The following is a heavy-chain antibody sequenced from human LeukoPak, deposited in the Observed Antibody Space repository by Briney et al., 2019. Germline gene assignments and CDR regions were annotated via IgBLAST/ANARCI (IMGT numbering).Heavy chain of an antibody. CDR3: AREGDGGYKFDY. D-gene: IGHD5-24*01. CDR1: GGPFSSNA. V-gene: IGHV1-69*01. Sequence: SVQVSFKASGGPFSSNAISWVRPAPGQGLEWMGEIIPIFGTANYAQKFHGRVTITADESTSTAYMELSSLRSEDTAVYYCAREGDGGYKFDYWGLGTLVTVS. J-gene: IGHJ4*02. CDR2: IIPIFGTA.